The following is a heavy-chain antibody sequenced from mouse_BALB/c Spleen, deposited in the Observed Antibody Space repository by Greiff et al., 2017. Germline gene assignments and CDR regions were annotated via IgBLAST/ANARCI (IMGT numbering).Heavy chain of an antibody. Sequence: VESGGDLVKPGGSLKLSCAASGFTFSSYGMSWVRQTPDKRLEWVATISSGGSYTYYPDSVKGRFTISRDNAKNTLYLQMSSLKSEDTAMYYCARHGITPFAYWGQGTLVTVSA. J-gene: IGHJ3*01. V-gene: IGHV5-6*01. D-gene: IGHD2-4*01. CDR1: GFTFSSYG. CDR2: ISSGGSYT. CDR3: ARHGITPFAY.